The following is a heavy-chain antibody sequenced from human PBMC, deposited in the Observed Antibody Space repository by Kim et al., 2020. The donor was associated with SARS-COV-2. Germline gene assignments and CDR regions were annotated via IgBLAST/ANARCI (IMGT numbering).Heavy chain of an antibody. J-gene: IGHJ3*02. CDR3: AKDLWAGSRVAYRRGAFDI. V-gene: IGHV3-23*01. D-gene: IGHD5-12*01. Sequence: KGRFTISRDNSKNTLYLQMNSLRAEDTAVYYGAKDLWAGSRVAYRRGAFDIWGQGTMVTVSS.